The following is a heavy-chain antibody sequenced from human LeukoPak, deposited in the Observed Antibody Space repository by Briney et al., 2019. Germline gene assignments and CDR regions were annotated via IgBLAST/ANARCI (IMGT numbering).Heavy chain of an antibody. J-gene: IGHJ4*02. Sequence: SVKGRFTISRDNAKNSLYLQMNSLRAEDTAVYYCARAGYSYGNFFDYWGQGTLVTVSS. CDR3: ARAGYSYGNFFDY. D-gene: IGHD5-18*01. V-gene: IGHV3-21*01.